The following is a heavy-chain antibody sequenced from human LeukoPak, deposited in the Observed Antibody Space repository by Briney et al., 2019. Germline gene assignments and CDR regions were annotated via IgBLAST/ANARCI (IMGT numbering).Heavy chain of an antibody. V-gene: IGHV3-23*01. CDR3: AKASRNGSGSYYAEY. J-gene: IGHJ4*02. D-gene: IGHD3-10*01. CDR1: GLTFSSYA. Sequence: GGSLRLSCAASGLTFSSYAMSWVRQAPGKGLEWVSGISGSGGSTYYADSVKGRFTISRDNSKKTLYLQMNSLRAEDTAVYYCAKASRNGSGSYYAEYWGQGTLVTVSS. CDR2: ISGSGGST.